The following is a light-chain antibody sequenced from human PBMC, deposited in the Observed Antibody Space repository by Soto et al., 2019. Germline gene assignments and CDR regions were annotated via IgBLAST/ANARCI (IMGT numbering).Light chain of an antibody. Sequence: GDRVTITCRAGQAISDYLAWYQQKPGRVPTLLISAASTLQSGVPSRFSGSGFGTDFTLTITSLQPEDVATYYCQRYNGASTFGQGTKVEI. J-gene: IGKJ1*01. CDR2: AAS. V-gene: IGKV1-27*01. CDR3: QRYNGAST. CDR1: QAISDY.